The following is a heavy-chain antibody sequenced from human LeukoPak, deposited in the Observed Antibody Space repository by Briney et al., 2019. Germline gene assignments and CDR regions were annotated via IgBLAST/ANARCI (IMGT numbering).Heavy chain of an antibody. Sequence: ETLSLICTVSVDSITSYYWSWIRQPPGKGLEWIGYISYSGSTNYNPSLKSRDTISVDTSENQFSLKLSSVTAAGTAVYYCAKEIVGAPTPGAYWGQGIMVTVSS. D-gene: IGHD1-26*01. CDR3: AKEIVGAPTPGAY. V-gene: IGHV4-59*01. CDR1: VDSITSYY. CDR2: ISYSGST. J-gene: IGHJ4*02.